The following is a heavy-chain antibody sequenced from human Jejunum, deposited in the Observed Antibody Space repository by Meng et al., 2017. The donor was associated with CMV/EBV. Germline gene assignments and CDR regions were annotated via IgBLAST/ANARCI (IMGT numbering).Heavy chain of an antibody. J-gene: IGHJ5*02. CDR3: AKGQWELLRA. CDR1: AVTFSSSS. V-gene: IGHV3-23*01. D-gene: IGHD1-26*01. CDR2: ISGSGDSI. Sequence: EVQLLEXXGGLVQPGXSLRLSCVASAVTFSSSSMTWVRQAPGKGLEWVSGISGSGDSINYADSVKGRFTISRDNSKNTVYLQMNSLRADDTAVYYCAKGQWELLRAWGLGTLVTVSS.